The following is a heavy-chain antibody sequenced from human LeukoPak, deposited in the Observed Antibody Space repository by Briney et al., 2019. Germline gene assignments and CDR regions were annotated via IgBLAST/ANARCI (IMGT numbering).Heavy chain of an antibody. V-gene: IGHV3-74*01. D-gene: IGHD4-17*01. CDR1: GFSFSGHW. Sequence: GGSLRLSCTASGFSFSGHWMHWARQLPGKGLVWVSRISPTGSTTSYADSVKGRFTVSRDNAKNTLYLQVNNLRAEDTAVYYCARLDAYGDYVDYWGQGTLVTVSS. CDR2: ISPTGSTT. CDR3: ARLDAYGDYVDY. J-gene: IGHJ4*02.